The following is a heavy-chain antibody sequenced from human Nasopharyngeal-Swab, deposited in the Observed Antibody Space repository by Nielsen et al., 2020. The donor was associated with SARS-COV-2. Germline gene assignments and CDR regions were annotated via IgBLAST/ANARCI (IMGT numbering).Heavy chain of an antibody. CDR2: INHSGST. J-gene: IGHJ6*03. CDR3: ARGPRYCSSTSRYRYYYYYMDV. D-gene: IGHD2-2*01. V-gene: IGHV4-34*01. CDR1: GGSFSGYY. Sequence: SEILSPTCAVHGGSFSGYYWSWIRKPPGKGLEWIGEINHSGSTNYNPSLKSRVTISVDTSKNQFSLKLSSVTAADTAVYYCARGPRYCSSTSRYRYYYYYMDVWGKGTTVTVSS.